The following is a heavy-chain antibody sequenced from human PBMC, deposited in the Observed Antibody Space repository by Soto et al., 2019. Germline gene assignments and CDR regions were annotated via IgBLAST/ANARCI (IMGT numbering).Heavy chain of an antibody. J-gene: IGHJ4*02. CDR3: VSQRTTDLTQAYFDY. V-gene: IGHV4-39*01. CDR2: VYYRGRS. D-gene: IGHD3-3*01. CDR1: GGSVTNSSYY. Sequence: SETLSLTCTVSGGSVTNSSYYWGWIRQSPGKGLEWIGSVYYRGRSYSKSSVKSRVTISVDTSKNQFSLNFNSVTASDTALYYCVSQRTTDLTQAYFDYWGPGARVTVSA.